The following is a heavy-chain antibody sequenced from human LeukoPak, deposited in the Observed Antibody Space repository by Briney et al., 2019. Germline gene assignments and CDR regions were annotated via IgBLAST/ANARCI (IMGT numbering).Heavy chain of an antibody. J-gene: IGHJ1*01. CDR3: AKAFASPTTVTPGYFQH. Sequence: GGSLRLSCAASGFTFSSYAMSWVRQAPGKGLEWVSAISGSGGSTYYADSVKGRFTISRDNSKNTLYLQMNSLRAEDTAVYYCAKAFASPTTVTPGYFQHWGQGTLVIVSS. CDR2: ISGSGGST. V-gene: IGHV3-23*01. D-gene: IGHD4-17*01. CDR1: GFTFSSYA.